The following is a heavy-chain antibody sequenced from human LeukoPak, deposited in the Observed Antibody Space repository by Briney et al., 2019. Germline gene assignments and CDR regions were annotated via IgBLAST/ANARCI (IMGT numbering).Heavy chain of an antibody. CDR1: GGSISSYY. J-gene: IGHJ6*02. D-gene: IGHD4-17*01. CDR2: IYYSGST. Sequence: KTSETLSLTCTVSGGSISSYYWSWIRQPPGKGLEWIGYIYYSGSTNYNPSLKSRVTISVDTSKNQFSLKLSSVTAADTAVYYCARLYGDYGVTRYGMDVWGQGTTVTVSS. V-gene: IGHV4-59*01. CDR3: ARLYGDYGVTRYGMDV.